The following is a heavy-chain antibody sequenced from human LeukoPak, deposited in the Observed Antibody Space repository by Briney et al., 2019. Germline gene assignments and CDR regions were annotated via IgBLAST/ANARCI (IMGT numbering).Heavy chain of an antibody. J-gene: IGHJ4*02. CDR1: GFTFSSYA. CDR2: ISYDGSNK. CDR3: ARDGAIVGATTERYFAY. D-gene: IGHD1-26*01. Sequence: PGRSLRLSCAASGFTFSSYAMHWVRQAPGKGLEGVAVISYDGSNKYYADSVKGRFTISRDNSKNTLYLQMNSLRAEDTAVYYCARDGAIVGATTERYFAYWGQGTLVTVSS. V-gene: IGHV3-30-3*01.